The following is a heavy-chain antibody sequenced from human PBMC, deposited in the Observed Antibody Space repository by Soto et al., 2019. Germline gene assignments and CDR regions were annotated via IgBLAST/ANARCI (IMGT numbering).Heavy chain of an antibody. CDR1: GFTFSSYW. V-gene: IGHV3-74*01. J-gene: IGHJ4*02. D-gene: IGHD3-10*01. Sequence: EVQLVESGGGLVQPGGSLRLSCAASGFTFSSYWMHWVRQAPGKGLVWVSRINSDGSSTSYADSVKGRFTISRDNAKNTLYLQMNSLRAEDTAVYYCARALYYYGSGSYYNLGYWGQGTLVTVSS. CDR2: INSDGSST. CDR3: ARALYYYGSGSYYNLGY.